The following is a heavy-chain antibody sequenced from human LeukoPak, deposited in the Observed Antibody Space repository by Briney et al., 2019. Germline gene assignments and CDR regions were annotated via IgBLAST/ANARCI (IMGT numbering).Heavy chain of an antibody. J-gene: IGHJ6*02. Sequence: SVKVSCKASGGTFSSYAISWVRQAPGQGLEWVGGISPIFGTVNYAQKFQGRVTITADESTSTAYMEVSSLRSEDTAVYYCAREGDYGTDDYYYGMDVWGQGTTVTVSS. CDR2: ISPIFGTV. CDR1: GGTFSSYA. CDR3: AREGDYGTDDYYYGMDV. D-gene: IGHD4-17*01. V-gene: IGHV1-69*13.